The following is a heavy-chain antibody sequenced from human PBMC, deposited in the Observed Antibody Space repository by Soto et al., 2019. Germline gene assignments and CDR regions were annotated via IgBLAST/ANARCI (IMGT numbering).Heavy chain of an antibody. Sequence: ASVKVSCKASGGTFSIYTISWVLQAPGQGLEWMGWISAYNGNTNYAQKLQGRVTMTTDTSTSTAYMELRSLRSDDTAVYYCARMRFGELWHGMDVWGQGTTVTVS. D-gene: IGHD3-10*01. J-gene: IGHJ6*02. CDR3: ARMRFGELWHGMDV. V-gene: IGHV1-18*01. CDR1: GGTFSIYT. CDR2: ISAYNGNT.